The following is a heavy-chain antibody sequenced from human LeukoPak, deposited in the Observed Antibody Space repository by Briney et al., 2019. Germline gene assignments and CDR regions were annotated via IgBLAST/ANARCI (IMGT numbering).Heavy chain of an antibody. CDR3: ARVGAYCTSISCLDY. D-gene: IGHD2-2*01. Sequence: ASVKVSCKASGYTFTSYYMHWVRQAPGQGLEWMGIINPSGGSTSYAQKFQGRVTMTRGTSTSTVYMELSRLRSDDTAVYYCARVGAYCTSISCLDYWGQGTLVTVSS. V-gene: IGHV1-46*01. J-gene: IGHJ4*02. CDR1: GYTFTSYY. CDR2: INPSGGST.